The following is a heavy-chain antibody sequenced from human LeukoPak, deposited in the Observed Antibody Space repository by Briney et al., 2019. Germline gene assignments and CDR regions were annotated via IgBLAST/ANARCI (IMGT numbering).Heavy chain of an antibody. Sequence: SQTLSLTCTVSGGSISSGDNYWSWIRQPPGKGLEWIGYIYYSGSTYYNPSLKSRVTISVDTSKNQFSLKLSSMSAADTAVYYCARGDLYSSSWYNWGQGTLITVSS. CDR1: GGSISSGDNY. D-gene: IGHD6-13*01. CDR3: ARGDLYSSSWYN. J-gene: IGHJ4*02. CDR2: IYYSGST. V-gene: IGHV4-30-4*08.